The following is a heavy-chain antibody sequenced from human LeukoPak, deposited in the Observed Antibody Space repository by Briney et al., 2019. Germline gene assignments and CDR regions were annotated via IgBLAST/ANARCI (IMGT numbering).Heavy chain of an antibody. J-gene: IGHJ6*03. Sequence: GGSLGLSCAASGFTFRTYAMHWVRQAPGKRLQWVAFIHYDETKKYYRDSVEGRFTISRDNSKNTLFLEMNSLRGEDTAIYYCANGRDYYYSMEVWGRGTTVIVSS. D-gene: IGHD1-26*01. CDR1: GFTFRTYA. V-gene: IGHV3-30*02. CDR2: IHYDETKK. CDR3: ANGRDYYYSMEV.